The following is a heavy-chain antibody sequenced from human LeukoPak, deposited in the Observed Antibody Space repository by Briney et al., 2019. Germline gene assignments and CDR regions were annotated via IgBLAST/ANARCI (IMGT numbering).Heavy chain of an antibody. CDR3: ARAGVAAGNWFDP. Sequence: SVRVSCKASGGTFSSYAICWVRQAPGQGLEWMGGIIPIFGTANYAQEFQGRVTITTDESTSTAYMELSSLRSEDTAVYYCARAGVAAGNWFDPWGQGTLVTVSS. D-gene: IGHD6-13*01. CDR2: IIPIFGTA. J-gene: IGHJ5*02. V-gene: IGHV1-69*05. CDR1: GGTFSSYA.